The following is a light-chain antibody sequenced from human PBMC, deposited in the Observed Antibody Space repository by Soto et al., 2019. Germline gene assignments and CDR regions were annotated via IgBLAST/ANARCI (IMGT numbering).Light chain of an antibody. J-gene: IGKJ5*01. V-gene: IGKV1-5*03. CDR2: TS. CDR1: QRIAGG. CDR3: QQYNSYSIT. Sequence: IQYPQSPPTLSASVGDGVTTTCRASQRIAGGWHGIRRKQGSFKTSNLVSGVPSRLRGRGSGTEFTLTISRLQTDEIESYYCQQYNSYSITFGQGTRLEIK.